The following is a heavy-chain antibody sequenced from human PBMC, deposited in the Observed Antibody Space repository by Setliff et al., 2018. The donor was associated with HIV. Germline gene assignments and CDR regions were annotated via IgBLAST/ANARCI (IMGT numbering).Heavy chain of an antibody. CDR2: INAGDDNT. CDR1: GYTFSTNA. Sequence: ASVKVSCKASGYTFSTNAIHWVRQAPGQRLEWMGYINAGDDNTRYSEKFQGRVTITRDTSANTAYMELSSLRSEDTAVYYCARGSCSGCYLSDYWGLGTLVTVSS. CDR3: ARGSCSGCYLSDY. D-gene: IGHD6-19*01. V-gene: IGHV1-3*01. J-gene: IGHJ4*02.